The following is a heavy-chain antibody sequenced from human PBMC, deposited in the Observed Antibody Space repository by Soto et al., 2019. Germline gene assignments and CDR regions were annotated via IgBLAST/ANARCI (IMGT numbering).Heavy chain of an antibody. Sequence: ASVKVSCKASGYTFTSYAMHWVRQAPGQRLEWMGWINAGNGNTKYSQKFQGRVTITRDTSASTAYMELSSLRSEDTAVYYCARGYQLLSFRGRFDYWGQGTLVTVSS. CDR1: GYTFTSYA. V-gene: IGHV1-3*01. D-gene: IGHD2-2*01. J-gene: IGHJ4*02. CDR3: ARGYQLLSFRGRFDY. CDR2: INAGNGNT.